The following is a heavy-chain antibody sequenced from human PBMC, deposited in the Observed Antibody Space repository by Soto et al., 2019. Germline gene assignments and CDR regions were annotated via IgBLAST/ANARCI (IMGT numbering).Heavy chain of an antibody. J-gene: IGHJ4*02. V-gene: IGHV3-21*01. CDR1: GFTFSNHN. Sequence: EVQLVESGGGLVKPGGSLRLSCGASGFTFSNHNMNWVRQAPGKGLEWVSSISSSTSSIYYADSVKGRFTISRDNAKNSLSLQMNSLRVEDAAVYYCVRGRVDSSSIDYWGQGTLVTVSS. CDR2: ISSSTSSI. D-gene: IGHD6-6*01. CDR3: VRGRVDSSSIDY.